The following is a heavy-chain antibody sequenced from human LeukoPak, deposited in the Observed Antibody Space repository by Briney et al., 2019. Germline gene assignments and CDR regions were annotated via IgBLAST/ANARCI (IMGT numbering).Heavy chain of an antibody. D-gene: IGHD1-26*01. Sequence: PGGPLRLSCAASGFTFSTYNMNWVRQAPGKGLEWVSSISSSSNYIYYADSVKGRFTISRDNAKNSLYLQMSSLRAEDTDVYYCARDVGASAPDAFDIWGQGTMVTVSS. J-gene: IGHJ3*02. CDR3: ARDVGASAPDAFDI. CDR1: GFTFSTYN. V-gene: IGHV3-21*01. CDR2: ISSSSNYI.